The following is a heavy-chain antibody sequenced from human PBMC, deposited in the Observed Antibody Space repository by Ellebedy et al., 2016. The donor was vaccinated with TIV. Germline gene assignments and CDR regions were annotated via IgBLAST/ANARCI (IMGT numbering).Heavy chain of an antibody. CDR2: INLNSGGT. Sequence: AASVKVSCKASGYTFTGYYMHWVRQAPGQGLECTGWINLNSGGTNYAQQFQGRVTMTRDTSISTAYMALSRLRSDDTAVYYCARGMAPYGMDVWGQGTTVTVSS. CDR3: ARGMAPYGMDV. D-gene: IGHD2-8*01. J-gene: IGHJ6*02. V-gene: IGHV1-2*02. CDR1: GYTFTGYY.